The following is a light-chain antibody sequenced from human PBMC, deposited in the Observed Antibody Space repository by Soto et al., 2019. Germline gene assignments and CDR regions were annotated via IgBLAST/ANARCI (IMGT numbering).Light chain of an antibody. CDR3: HHYDTSPPWT. CDR2: GAY. Sequence: EIVLTQSPGTLSLPPGDRATLSCRASQSLGSRSLAWYQQKPGQAPRLLIYGAYRRATGVPDRFSGGGSGTDFTLTISRLEPEDLAVYYCHHYDTSPPWTFGQETKVDI. CDR1: QSLGSRS. V-gene: IGKV3-20*01. J-gene: IGKJ1*01.